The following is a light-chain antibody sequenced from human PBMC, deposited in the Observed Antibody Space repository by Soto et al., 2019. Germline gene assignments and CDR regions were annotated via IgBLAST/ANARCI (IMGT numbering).Light chain of an antibody. V-gene: IGKV1-27*01. Sequence: DIQMTQSPSSLSASVGDRVTITCRATLSISNYLAWYQQKPGKIPNLLIYAASTLSAGVPPRFSGSGSGTDFTLGISSLQPEDVVAYYCQKYNNAPLSFGGGTKVEIK. CDR3: QKYNNAPLS. J-gene: IGKJ4*01. CDR2: AAS. CDR1: LSISNY.